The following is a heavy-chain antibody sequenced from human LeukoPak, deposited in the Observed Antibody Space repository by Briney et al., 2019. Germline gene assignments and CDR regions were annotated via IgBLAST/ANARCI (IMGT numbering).Heavy chain of an antibody. Sequence: SETLSLTCTVSGGSISSSSYYWAWIRQPPGKGLEWIGSIYYSGNTYYKSSLKSRVTIAVDTSKNQFSLKLNSATAADTAVYYCARESYYDSSGYYYFDYWGQGTLVTVSS. V-gene: IGHV4-39*07. D-gene: IGHD3-22*01. CDR1: GGSISSSSYY. J-gene: IGHJ4*02. CDR2: IYYSGNT. CDR3: ARESYYDSSGYYYFDY.